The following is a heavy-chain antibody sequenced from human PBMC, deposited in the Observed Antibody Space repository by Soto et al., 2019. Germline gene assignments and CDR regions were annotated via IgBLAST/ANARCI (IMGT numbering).Heavy chain of an antibody. D-gene: IGHD2-2*01. CDR1: GFTFSDYY. V-gene: IGHV3-72*01. CDR3: ARSTCSTSSCRRLDY. Sequence: EVQLVESGGGLVQPGGSLRLSCAVSGFTFSDYYMDWVRQAPGKGLEWVGRTRNKADSYTTEYAASVKGRFTISRDDSNHSLYLQMNSLKIEDAAVYYCARSTCSTSSCRRLDYWGQGPLVTVSS. CDR2: TRNKADSYTT. J-gene: IGHJ4*02.